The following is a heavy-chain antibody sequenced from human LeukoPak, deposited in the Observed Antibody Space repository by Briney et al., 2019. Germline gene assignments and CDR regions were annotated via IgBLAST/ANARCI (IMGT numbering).Heavy chain of an antibody. CDR3: PRGVLRFFDWSHDAFDV. Sequence: PGGSLRLSCAASGFTFSSYVMSWVRQAPGKGLEWVSAISASGGRTYYEDSVKGRFTISRDNSMNTLYLQMNSLRAEDTAVYYCPRGVLRFFDWSHDAFDVWGQGTMVTVFS. D-gene: IGHD3-9*01. CDR1: GFTFSSYV. J-gene: IGHJ3*01. CDR2: ISASGGRT. V-gene: IGHV3-23*01.